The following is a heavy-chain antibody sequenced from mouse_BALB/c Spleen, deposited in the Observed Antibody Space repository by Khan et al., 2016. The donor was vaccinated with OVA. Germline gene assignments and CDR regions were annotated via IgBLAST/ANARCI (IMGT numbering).Heavy chain of an antibody. D-gene: IGHD2-2*01. Sequence: QVPLKESGPGLVQPSQSLSITCTVSGFSLTNYSVHWVRQSPGKGLEWLGVIWSAGSTDYNAAFISRLTIRKDNSRSQVFFKMNSMQPNDTAIYXCATRGYAYGRRALFADWGQGTLVTVSA. CDR3: ATRGYAYGRRALFAD. CDR1: GFSLTNYS. J-gene: IGHJ3*01. V-gene: IGHV2-2*02. CDR2: IWSAGST.